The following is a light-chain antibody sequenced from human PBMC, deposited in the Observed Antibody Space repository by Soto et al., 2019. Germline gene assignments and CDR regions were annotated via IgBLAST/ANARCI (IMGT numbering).Light chain of an antibody. V-gene: IGLV2-14*01. Sequence: QSALTQPASVSGSPGQSITISCTGTSSDIGGYDYVSWYQQHPGKAPRLLIYDVSNRPSGISNRFSGSKSGNTASLTISGLQAEDEADYYCCSYMTSSSLNFVFGSGTRSPS. CDR3: CSYMTSSSLNFV. J-gene: IGLJ1*01. CDR1: SSDIGGYDY. CDR2: DVS.